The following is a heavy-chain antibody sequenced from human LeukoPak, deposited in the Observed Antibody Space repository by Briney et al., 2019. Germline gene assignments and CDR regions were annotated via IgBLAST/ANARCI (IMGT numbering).Heavy chain of an antibody. CDR1: GGSFSGYY. CDR3: ARENSGSYREFDY. V-gene: IGHV4-34*01. CDR2: INHSGST. Sequence: PSETLSLTCAVYGGSFSGYYWSWIRQPPGKGLEWIGEINHSGSTNYNPSLKSRVTISVDTSKNQFSLKLSSVTAADTAVYYCARENSGSYREFDYWGQGTLVTVSS. J-gene: IGHJ4*02. D-gene: IGHD1-26*01.